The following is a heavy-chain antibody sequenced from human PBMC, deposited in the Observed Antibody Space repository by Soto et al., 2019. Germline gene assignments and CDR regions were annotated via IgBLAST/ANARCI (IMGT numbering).Heavy chain of an antibody. J-gene: IGHJ6*02. D-gene: IGHD1-26*01. Sequence: GASVKVSCKASGYTFTSYGISWVRQAPGQGLEWMGWISAYNGNTNYAQKLQGRVTMTTDTSSTTAYLQWSSLKASDTAMYYCARHDGGGGTSSYYGMDVWGQGTRVTVSS. CDR1: GYTFTSYG. CDR3: ARHDGGGGTSSYYGMDV. V-gene: IGHV1-18*04. CDR2: ISAYNGNT.